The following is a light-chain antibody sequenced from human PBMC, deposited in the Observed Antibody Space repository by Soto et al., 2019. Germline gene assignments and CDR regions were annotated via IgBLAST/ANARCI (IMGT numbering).Light chain of an antibody. V-gene: IGLV2-23*01. CDR2: EGS. Sequence: QSVLTQPASVSGSPGQSITISCTGTSSDVGNYNLVSWYQHHPGKAPKLMIYEGSKRPSGVSNRFSGSKSGNTASLTISGLQAEDEADYYCCSYAFSSTLVFGGGTKLTVL. CDR1: SSDVGNYNL. J-gene: IGLJ2*01. CDR3: CSYAFSSTLV.